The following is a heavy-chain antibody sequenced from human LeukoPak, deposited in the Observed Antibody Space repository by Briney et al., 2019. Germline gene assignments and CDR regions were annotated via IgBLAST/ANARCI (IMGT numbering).Heavy chain of an antibody. Sequence: PSETLSLTCTVSGGSISSYYWSWIRQPPGKGLEWIGYIYYSGSTNYNPSLKSRVTISVDTSKNQFSLKLSSVTAADTAVYYCARALSGWYDPSHFDYWGQGTLVTVSS. V-gene: IGHV4-59*01. CDR3: ARALSGWYDPSHFDY. CDR1: GGSISSYY. J-gene: IGHJ4*02. D-gene: IGHD6-19*01. CDR2: IYYSGST.